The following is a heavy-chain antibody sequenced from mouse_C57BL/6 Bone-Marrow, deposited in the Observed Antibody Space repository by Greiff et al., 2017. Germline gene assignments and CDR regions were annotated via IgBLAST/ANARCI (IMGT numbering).Heavy chain of an antibody. D-gene: IGHD1-1*01. CDR3: TSARTTVLFDY. CDR2: IYTGNSAT. J-gene: IGHJ2*01. CDR1: GYTFSSSW. Sequence: EVQLVQSGTVLARPGASLQMSCKTSGYTFSSSWMHWVQQRPGKGLEWIGAIYTGNSATSYNQKLKGKAKLTAVTTASPAYMELSSLTTEDSAVYYCTSARTTVLFDYWGQGTTLTVSS. V-gene: IGHV1-5*01.